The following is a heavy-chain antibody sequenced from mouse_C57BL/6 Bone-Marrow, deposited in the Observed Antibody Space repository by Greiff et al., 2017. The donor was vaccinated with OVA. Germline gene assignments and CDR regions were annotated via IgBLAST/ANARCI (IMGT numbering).Heavy chain of an antibody. D-gene: IGHD2-14*01. CDR2: IYPRSGNT. CDR3: ARYSRYYNAMDY. Sequence: VQLQQSGAELARPGASVKLSCKASGYTFTSYGISWVKQRTGQGLEWIGEIYPRSGNTYYKEKFKGKATLTADKSSSTAYMELRSLTSEDSAVYFCARYSRYYNAMDYWGQGTSVTVSS. V-gene: IGHV1-81*01. CDR1: GYTFTSYG. J-gene: IGHJ4*01.